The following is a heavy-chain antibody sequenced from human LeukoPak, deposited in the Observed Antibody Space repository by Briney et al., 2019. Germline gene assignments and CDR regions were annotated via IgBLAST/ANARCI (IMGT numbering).Heavy chain of an antibody. CDR2: MNPNSSNT. CDR1: GYTFTSYD. J-gene: IGHJ6*02. D-gene: IGHD3-3*01. V-gene: IGHV1-8*01. Sequence: ASVKVSCKASGYTFTSYDINWVRQATGQGLEWMGWMNPNSSNTGYAQKFQGRVTMTRNTSISTACMELSSLRSEDTAVYYCARSRSASLTIFGVVIIDYYYYGMDVWGQGTTVTVSS. CDR3: ARSRSASLTIFGVVIIDYYYYGMDV.